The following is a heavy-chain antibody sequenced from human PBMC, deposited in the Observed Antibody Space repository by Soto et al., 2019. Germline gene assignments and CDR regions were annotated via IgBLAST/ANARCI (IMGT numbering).Heavy chain of an antibody. CDR2: IYYSGST. J-gene: IGHJ6*02. CDR1: GGSVSSGSYY. D-gene: IGHD6-19*01. Sequence: SETLSLTCTVSGGSVSSGSYYWSWIRQPPGKGLEWIGYIYYSGSTNYNPSLKSRVTISVDTSKNQFSLKLSSVTAADTAVYYCASLAVAGTDYYYYGMDVWGQGTTVTVSS. CDR3: ASLAVAGTDYYYYGMDV. V-gene: IGHV4-61*01.